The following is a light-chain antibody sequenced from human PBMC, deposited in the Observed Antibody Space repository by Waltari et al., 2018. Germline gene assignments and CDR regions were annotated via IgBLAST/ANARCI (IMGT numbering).Light chain of an antibody. Sequence: SYVLTQPPSVSVAPGETTRITCGGTRIGGKALHWYQQKPGQAPVLVIYYDRDRPSGIPERFSGSNYGNTATLTISRVEAGDEADYYCQVSDSSSDLVVFGGGTKLTVL. CDR1: RIGGKA. CDR2: YDR. CDR3: QVSDSSSDLVV. V-gene: IGLV3-21*04. J-gene: IGLJ2*01.